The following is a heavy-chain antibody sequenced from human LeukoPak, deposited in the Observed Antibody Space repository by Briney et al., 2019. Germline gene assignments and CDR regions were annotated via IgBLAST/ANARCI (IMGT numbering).Heavy chain of an antibody. CDR1: GFTFSRYA. D-gene: IGHD6-13*01. CDR2: LTSKGGST. Sequence: GGSLRLSCAPSGFTFSRYAVHWVRQAPGKGLEYVSALTSKGGSTYYANSVKGRFIISRDNSKNTPYLQLGCLRGDDMALYYCALGIGAGATGIYYWGQGIPVTVSS. V-gene: IGHV3-64*01. J-gene: IGHJ4*02. CDR3: ALGIGAGATGIYY.